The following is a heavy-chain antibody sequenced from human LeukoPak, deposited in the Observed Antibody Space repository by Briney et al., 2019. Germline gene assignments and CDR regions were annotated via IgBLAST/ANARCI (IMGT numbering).Heavy chain of an antibody. CDR3: ARHVGNSWYVAFDI. J-gene: IGHJ3*02. V-gene: IGHV4-59*08. CDR1: GDSISNYY. Sequence: SETLSLTCAVSGDSISNYYWSWIRQPPGKGLEWVGYIYYSDNTDYNPSLKSRVSISVDTSKNQFSLKLSSVTAADTAVYYCARHVGNSWYVAFDIWGQGTLVTVSS. CDR2: IYYSDNT. D-gene: IGHD6-13*01.